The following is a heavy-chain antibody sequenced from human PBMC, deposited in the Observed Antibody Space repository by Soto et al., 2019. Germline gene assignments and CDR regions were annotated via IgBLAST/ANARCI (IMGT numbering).Heavy chain of an antibody. Sequence: GGSLRLSCAASGFTFSSYSMNWVRQAPGKGLEWVSSISSSSSYIYYADSVKGRFTISRDNAKNSLYLQMNSLRAEDTAVYYCAGDSVRYSSSWYPGWFDPWGQGTLVTVSS. J-gene: IGHJ5*02. CDR2: ISSSSSYI. CDR3: AGDSVRYSSSWYPGWFDP. CDR1: GFTFSSYS. V-gene: IGHV3-21*01. D-gene: IGHD6-13*01.